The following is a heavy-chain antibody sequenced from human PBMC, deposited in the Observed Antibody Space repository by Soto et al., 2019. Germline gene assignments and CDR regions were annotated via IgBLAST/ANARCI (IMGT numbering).Heavy chain of an antibody. Sequence: SETLSLTCTVSGDSMSGYYWSWLRQSPGKGLEWIGYVYYSGSTNYNPSLKGRVTMSADTSKKQFSLKLTSVTAADTAVYYCARASQCKSYFDCFAWLDYWGQGTLVTVSS. V-gene: IGHV4-59*08. CDR3: ARASQCKSYFDCFAWLDY. CDR2: VYYSGST. CDR1: GDSMSGYY. D-gene: IGHD3-9*01. J-gene: IGHJ4*02.